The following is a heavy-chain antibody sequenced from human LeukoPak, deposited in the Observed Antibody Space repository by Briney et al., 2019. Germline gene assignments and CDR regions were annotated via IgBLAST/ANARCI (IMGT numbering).Heavy chain of an antibody. CDR2: ISSSSSYI. J-gene: IGHJ4*02. CDR1: GFTFSSFS. D-gene: IGHD2-2*01. CDR3: AKDFIRGGIVVVTAAIFLCG. V-gene: IGHV3-21*01. Sequence: GGSLSRSCAASGFTFSSFSMKWVRQAPGKGLEGVSSISSSSSYIDYAYSVKGRFTISTDNAKNSLYLQMNSLSAEDPDVYYCAKDFIRGGIVVVTAAIFLCGWGQRTLVTVS.